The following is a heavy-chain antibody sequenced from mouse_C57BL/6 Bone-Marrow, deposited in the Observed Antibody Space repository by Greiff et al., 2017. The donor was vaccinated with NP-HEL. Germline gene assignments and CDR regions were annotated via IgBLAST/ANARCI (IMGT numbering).Heavy chain of an antibody. CDR1: GFTFSDYY. Sequence: EVQVVESGGGLVQPGGSLKLSCAASGFTFSDYYMYWVRQTPEKRLEWVAYISNGGGSTYYPDTVKGRFTISRDNAKNTLYLQMSRLKSEDTAMYYCARSDYDRGYYAMDYWGQGTSVTVSS. D-gene: IGHD2-4*01. J-gene: IGHJ4*01. V-gene: IGHV5-12*01. CDR3: ARSDYDRGYYAMDY. CDR2: ISNGGGST.